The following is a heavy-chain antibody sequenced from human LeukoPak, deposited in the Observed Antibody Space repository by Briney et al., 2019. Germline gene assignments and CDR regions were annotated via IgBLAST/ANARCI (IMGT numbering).Heavy chain of an antibody. D-gene: IGHD2-8*01. J-gene: IGHJ4*02. Sequence: SETLSLTCAVYGGSFSGYYWSWIRRPPGKGLEWIGEINHSGSTNYNPSLKSRVTISVDTSKNQFSLKLSSVTAADTAVYYCARQWLKEKDFDYWGQGTLVTVSS. CDR3: ARQWLKEKDFDY. CDR2: INHSGST. V-gene: IGHV4-34*01. CDR1: GGSFSGYY.